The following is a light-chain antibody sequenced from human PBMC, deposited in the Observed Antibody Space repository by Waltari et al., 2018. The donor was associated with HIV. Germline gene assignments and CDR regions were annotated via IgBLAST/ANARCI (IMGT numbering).Light chain of an antibody. V-gene: IGKV1-33*01. CDR1: QDISNY. J-gene: IGKJ2*01. CDR2: DAS. CDR3: QQYDNLPPYT. Sequence: DIQMTQSPSSLSASVGDRVTITCQASQDISNYLNWYQQKPGKAPKRLIYDASNLETGVPSRFSGSGSGTDFTVTISSLQPEDIATYYCQQYDNLPPYTFGQGTKLEIK.